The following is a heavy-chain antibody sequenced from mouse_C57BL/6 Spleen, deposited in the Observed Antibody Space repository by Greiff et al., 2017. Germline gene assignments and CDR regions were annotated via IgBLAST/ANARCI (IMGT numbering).Heavy chain of an antibody. J-gene: IGHJ4*01. CDR3: ARHERGYDYDEGYAMDY. V-gene: IGHV1-62-2*01. CDR2: FYPGSGSI. Sequence: QVQLQQSGAELVKPGASVKLSCKASGYTFPEYTIHWVKQRSGQGLEWIGWFYPGSGSIKYNEKFKDKAPLTADKSSSTVYMELSRLTSEDSAVYFCARHERGYDYDEGYAMDYWGQGTSVTVSS. CDR1: GYTFPEYT. D-gene: IGHD2-4*01.